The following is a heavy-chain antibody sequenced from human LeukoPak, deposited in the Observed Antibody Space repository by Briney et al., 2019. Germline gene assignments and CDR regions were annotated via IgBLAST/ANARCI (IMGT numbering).Heavy chain of an antibody. Sequence: ASVRVSCKASGYTFTGYYMHWVRQAPGQGLEWMGWINPKSGATKYAQKFQGRVTMTRDTSISTAFMELSRLTSDDTAVYYCARDLAAITTGSHNWFDPWGQGTLVTVSS. CDR1: GYTFTGYY. J-gene: IGHJ5*02. CDR3: ARDLAAITTGSHNWFDP. CDR2: INPKSGAT. D-gene: IGHD3-10*01. V-gene: IGHV1-2*02.